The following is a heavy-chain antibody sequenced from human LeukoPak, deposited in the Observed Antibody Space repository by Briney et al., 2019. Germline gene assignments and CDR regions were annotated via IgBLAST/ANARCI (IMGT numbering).Heavy chain of an antibody. CDR1: GYTFTSYG. CDR3: ASLKNYYDSSGYLVTDAFDI. D-gene: IGHD3-22*01. V-gene: IGHV1-18*01. J-gene: IGHJ3*02. CDR2: ISAYNGNT. Sequence: ASVKVSCKASGYTFTSYGISRVRQAPGQGLEWMGWISAYNGNTNYAQKLQGRVTMTTDTSTSTAYMELRSLKSDDTAVYYCASLKNYYDSSGYLVTDAFDIWGQGTMVTVSS.